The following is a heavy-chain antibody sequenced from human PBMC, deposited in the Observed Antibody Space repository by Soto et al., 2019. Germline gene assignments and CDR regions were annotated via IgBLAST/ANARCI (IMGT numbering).Heavy chain of an antibody. Sequence: PSETRSLTCTVSGSSITSCSYFWGWIRQPPGKGLDWIGSIYYSGSTYYNPSLKSRVTISVDTSKNQFSLKLSSVTATDTAVYYCARHGDILTGYYTYYYYYGMDVWGQGTTVT. J-gene: IGHJ6*02. CDR3: ARHGDILTGYYTYYYYYGMDV. V-gene: IGHV4-39*01. CDR2: IYYSGST. D-gene: IGHD3-9*01. CDR1: GSSITSCSYF.